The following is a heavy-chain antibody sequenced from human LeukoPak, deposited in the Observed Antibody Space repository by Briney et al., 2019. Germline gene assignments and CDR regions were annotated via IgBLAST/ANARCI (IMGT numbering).Heavy chain of an antibody. J-gene: IGHJ6*02. CDR3: ARAGPLTAGTTEHVYGMDV. CDR2: INHSGST. Sequence: PSETLSLTCAVYGGSFSGYYWSWIRQPPGKGLEWIGEINHSGSTDYNPSLKSRVTISVDTSKNQFSLKLSSVTAADTAVYYCARAGPLTAGTTEHVYGMDVWGQGTTVTVSS. CDR1: GGSFSGYY. V-gene: IGHV4-34*01. D-gene: IGHD1-1*01.